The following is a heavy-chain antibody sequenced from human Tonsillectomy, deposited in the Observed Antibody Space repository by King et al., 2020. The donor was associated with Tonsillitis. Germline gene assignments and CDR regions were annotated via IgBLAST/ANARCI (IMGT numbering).Heavy chain of an antibody. CDR3: AGGWPAPRGHNFAY. CDR2: MNPNSGTT. CDR1: GYTFATYD. Sequence: VQLVESGAEMKKPGASVKVSCKASGYTFATYDINWVRQATGQGLEWMGWMNPNSGTTAYAQTFQGRVTMTSSTPESTAYMELTSLRSNDTAVDFCAGGWPAPRGHNFAYWGQGTVVTVST. V-gene: IGHV1-8*01. D-gene: IGHD2-2*01. J-gene: IGHJ4*02.